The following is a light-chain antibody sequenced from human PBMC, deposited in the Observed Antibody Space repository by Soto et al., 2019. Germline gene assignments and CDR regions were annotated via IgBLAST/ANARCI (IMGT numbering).Light chain of an antibody. Sequence: VLPRSPGTLSLSPGERANLSCRASQSVSNNYLAWYQQKPGQAPRLLIYGASNRATGIPGRFSGSGSGTDFTLTISRLEPEDFAVYYCQQYGSSGTFGQRAKVDI. J-gene: IGKJ1*01. CDR2: GAS. CDR3: QQYGSSGT. V-gene: IGKV3-20*01. CDR1: QSVSNNY.